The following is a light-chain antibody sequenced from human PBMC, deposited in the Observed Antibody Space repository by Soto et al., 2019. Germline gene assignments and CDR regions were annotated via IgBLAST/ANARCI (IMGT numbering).Light chain of an antibody. CDR2: EAS. V-gene: IGKV3-20*01. CDR1: QTVRSNY. CDR3: QQYGSLPRT. Sequence: ENVLTQSPGTLSLSPGERATLSCRASQTVRSNYLAWYQQKPGQTPRLLIYEASSRFTGIPDRFTGSGSGTDFTLTINRLEPEDFAIYFCQQYGSLPRTFGQGPKVEVK. J-gene: IGKJ1*01.